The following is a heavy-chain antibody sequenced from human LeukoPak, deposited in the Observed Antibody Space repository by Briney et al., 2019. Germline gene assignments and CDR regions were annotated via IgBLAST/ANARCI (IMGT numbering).Heavy chain of an antibody. CDR2: INHSGST. CDR1: GGSFSGYY. CDR3: ARGLVATSDY. D-gene: IGHD5-12*01. V-gene: IGHV4-34*01. J-gene: IGHJ4*02. Sequence: SETLSLTCAVYGGSFSGYYWSWVRQPPGKGLEWIGEINHSGSTNYNPSLKSRVTISVDTSKNQFSLKLSSVTAADTAVYYCARGLVATSDYWGQGTLVTVSS.